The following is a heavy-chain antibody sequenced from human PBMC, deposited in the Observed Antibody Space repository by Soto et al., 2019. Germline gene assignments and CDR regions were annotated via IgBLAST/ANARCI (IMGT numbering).Heavy chain of an antibody. D-gene: IGHD3-22*01. CDR1: GYTFTSSG. V-gene: IGHV1-18*01. J-gene: IGHJ3*01. Sequence: QVQLVQSGAEVKKPGASVKVSCKASGYTFTSSGMSWVRQAPGQGLEWMGWISAHTGSSEYAQRFQGRVTMTTDRSTSTAYMELRSLRSDDTAVYYCARAFFYQGSDSRRYSFDAFDFWGPGTLVTVSS. CDR2: ISAHTGSS. CDR3: ARAFFYQGSDSRRYSFDAFDF.